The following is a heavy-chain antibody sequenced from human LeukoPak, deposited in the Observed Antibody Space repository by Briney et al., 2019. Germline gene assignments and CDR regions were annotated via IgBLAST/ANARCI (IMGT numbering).Heavy chain of an antibody. CDR2: ISGSGGST. J-gene: IGHJ4*02. Sequence: GGSLRLSCAASGFTFSSYAMSWVRQAPGKGLEWVSAISGSGGSTYYADSVKGRFTISRDNSKNTLYLQMNSLRAEDTAVYYCAKGGYYYNSSGYYPTLLGYWGQGTLFTVSS. CDR1: GFTFSSYA. CDR3: AKGGYYYNSSGYYPTLLGY. V-gene: IGHV3-23*01. D-gene: IGHD3-22*01.